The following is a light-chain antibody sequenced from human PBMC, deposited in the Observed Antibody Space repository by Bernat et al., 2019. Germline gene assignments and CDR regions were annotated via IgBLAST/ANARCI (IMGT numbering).Light chain of an antibody. CDR2: GAS. CDR3: HQYGNTPQT. CDR1: QRVPGNY. V-gene: IGKV3-20*01. Sequence: EIVLTQFPGTLSVSPGVRVTLSCRASQRVPGNYLAWYKQKPGQPPSLLIYGASTRATGTPDRFSGAGSETDFTLTISRLDPEDFAVYYCHQYGNTPQTFGQGTKVEVK. J-gene: IGKJ1*01.